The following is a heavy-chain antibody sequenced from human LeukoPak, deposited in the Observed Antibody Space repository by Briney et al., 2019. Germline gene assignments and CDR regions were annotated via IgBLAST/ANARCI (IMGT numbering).Heavy chain of an antibody. J-gene: IGHJ4*02. Sequence: QSGGSLRLSCAASGLTLSSYAMSWVRQAPGKGLEWVSFISYSGGTTYYADSVKGRFTISRDNSKNTLYLQMNSLRAEDTAVYYCARAGVGAYTWAFFDYWGQGTLVTVSS. CDR3: ARAGVGAYTWAFFDY. D-gene: IGHD1-26*01. CDR1: GLTLSSYA. V-gene: IGHV3-23*01. CDR2: ISYSGGTT.